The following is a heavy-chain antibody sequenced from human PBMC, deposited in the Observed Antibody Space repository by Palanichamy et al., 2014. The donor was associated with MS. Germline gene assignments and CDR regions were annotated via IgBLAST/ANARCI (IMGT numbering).Heavy chain of an antibody. CDR1: GFTFSSYS. CDR3: ARDGVSVGATTEVVDY. D-gene: IGHD1-26*01. J-gene: IGHJ4*02. CDR2: ISSSSSYI. V-gene: IGHV3-21*01. Sequence: EVQLVESGGGLVKPGGSLRLSCAASGFTFSSYSMNWVRQAPGKGLEWVSSISSSSSYIYYADSVKGRFTISRDNAKNSLYLQMNSLRAEDTAVYYCARDGVSVGATTEVVDYWGQGTLVTVSS.